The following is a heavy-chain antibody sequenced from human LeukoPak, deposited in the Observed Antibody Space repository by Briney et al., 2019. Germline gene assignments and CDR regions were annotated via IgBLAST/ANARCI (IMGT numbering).Heavy chain of an antibody. CDR1: GFTFSTYA. V-gene: IGHV3-30*04. CDR3: ARDSSSTYYDFWSGYLRGMDV. D-gene: IGHD3-3*01. CDR2: VSKDGNTK. J-gene: IGHJ6*02. Sequence: GGSLRLSCVASGFTFSTYAIHWVRQAPGKGLEWVAVVSKDGNTKYYADSVKGRFTISRDNSKNTLYLQMNSLRAEDTAVYYCARDSSSTYYDFWSGYLRGMDVWGQGTTVTVSS.